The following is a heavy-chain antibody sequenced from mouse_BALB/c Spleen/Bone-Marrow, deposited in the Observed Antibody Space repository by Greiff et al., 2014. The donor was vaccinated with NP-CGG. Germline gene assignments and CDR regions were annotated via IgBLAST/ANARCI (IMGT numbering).Heavy chain of an antibody. V-gene: IGHV14-3*02. CDR2: IDPANGNT. J-gene: IGHJ1*01. CDR3: ANYDYGWYFDV. Sequence: EVQLQQSGAELVKPGASVKLSCTAPGFNIKDTYMHWVKQRPEQGLEWIGRIDPANGNTKYDPKFQGKATITADTSSNTAYLQLSSLTSEDTAVYYCANYDYGWYFDVWGAGTTVTVSS. CDR1: GFNIKDTY. D-gene: IGHD2-4*01.